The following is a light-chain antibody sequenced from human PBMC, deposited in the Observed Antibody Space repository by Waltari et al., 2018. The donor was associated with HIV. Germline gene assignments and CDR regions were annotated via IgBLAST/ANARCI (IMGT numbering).Light chain of an antibody. CDR1: SSDIGAYDF. Sequence: QSALTQPPSASGSLGQSVTISCTGSSSDIGAYDFVSWFQQHPHSAPKLLLYEVTRRPATFSDGLSGSRSGNTAFLTVAGLQPDDEATYFCSSYGDSLKVLFGGGTNVTVL. V-gene: IGLV2-8*01. CDR3: SSYGDSLKVL. J-gene: IGLJ2*01. CDR2: EVT.